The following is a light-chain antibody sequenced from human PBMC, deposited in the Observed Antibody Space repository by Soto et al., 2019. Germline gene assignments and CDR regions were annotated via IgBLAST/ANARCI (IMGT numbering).Light chain of an antibody. CDR3: SSYTSSSPRV. Sequence: QSVLTQPASVSGSPGQSITISCTGTSSDVGGYNYVSRYQQHPGKAPKLMIYDVSNRPSGVSNRFSGSKSGNTASLTISGLQAEDEADYYCSSYTSSSPRVFGGGTQLTVL. CDR1: SSDVGGYNY. CDR2: DVS. V-gene: IGLV2-14*01. J-gene: IGLJ3*02.